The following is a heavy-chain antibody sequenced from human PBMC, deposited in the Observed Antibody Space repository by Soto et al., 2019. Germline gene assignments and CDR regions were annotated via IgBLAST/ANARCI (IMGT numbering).Heavy chain of an antibody. CDR2: IYWDDDK. Sequence: QITLKESGPTLVKPTQTLTLTCTFSGFSLTTRGVGLGWIRQPPGKPLECLALIYWDDDKRYSPSLQSRLSLTKDTSKNQVVLTMTNVDPVDTATYYCAHIPNYYQYDWFDPWGQGTLVSVSS. V-gene: IGHV2-5*02. J-gene: IGHJ5*02. D-gene: IGHD3-16*01. CDR3: AHIPNYYQYDWFDP. CDR1: GFSLTTRGVG.